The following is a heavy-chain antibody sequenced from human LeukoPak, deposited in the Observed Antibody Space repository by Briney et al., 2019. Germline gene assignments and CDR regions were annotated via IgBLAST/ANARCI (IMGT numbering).Heavy chain of an antibody. CDR1: GDSTSNFY. V-gene: IGHV4-59*03. Sequence: SETLSLTCTVSGDSTSNFYWNWIRQSPGKGLEWIGNIHYSGSSVYNPSLKSRGTISIDTSRRRFFLKLNSVTAADTAVYFCALAPNSNWFDFWGPGTLVTVSS. CDR2: IHYSGSS. CDR3: ALAPNSNWFDF. J-gene: IGHJ5*01. D-gene: IGHD2-8*01.